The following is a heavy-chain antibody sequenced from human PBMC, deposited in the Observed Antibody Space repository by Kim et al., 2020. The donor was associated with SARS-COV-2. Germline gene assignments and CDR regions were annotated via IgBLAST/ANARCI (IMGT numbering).Heavy chain of an antibody. D-gene: IGHD2-2*01. CDR2: IWYDGSNK. J-gene: IGHJ4*02. CDR3: ARHYCSSTSCFNFDY. CDR1: GFTFSSYG. V-gene: IGHV3-33*01. Sequence: GGSLRLSCAASGFTFSSYGMHWVRQAPGKGLEWVAVIWYDGSNKYYADSVKGRFTISRDISKNTLYLQMNSLRAEDTAVYYCARHYCSSTSCFNFDYWGQGTLVTVSS.